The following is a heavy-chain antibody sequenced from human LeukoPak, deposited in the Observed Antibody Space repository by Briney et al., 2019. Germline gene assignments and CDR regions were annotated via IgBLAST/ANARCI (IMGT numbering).Heavy chain of an antibody. CDR2: IYSGGST. V-gene: IGHV3-66*01. J-gene: IGHJ3*02. CDR1: GFTVSSNY. CDR3: ARVTLPGGGAFDI. D-gene: IGHD1-14*01. Sequence: GGSLRLSCAASGFTVSSNYMSWVRQAPGKGLEWVSVIYSGGSTYYADSVKGRFTISRDNSKNTLYLQMNSLRAEDTAVYYCARVTLPGGGAFDIWGQGTMVTVSS.